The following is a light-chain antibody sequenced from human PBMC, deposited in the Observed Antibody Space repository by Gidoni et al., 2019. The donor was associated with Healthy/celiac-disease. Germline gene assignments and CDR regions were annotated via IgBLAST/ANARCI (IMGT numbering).Light chain of an antibody. CDR2: GKN. V-gene: IGLV3-19*02. CDR3: NSWDSSGNHVV. Sequence: SSELTQDPAVSVDLGQTVRITCQGDSLRSYYASWYQQKPGQAPVRVIYGKNNRPSGIPDRFSGSRSGNTASLTITGAQAEDEADYYCNSWDSSGNHVVFGGGTKLTVL. CDR1: SLRSYY. J-gene: IGLJ2*01.